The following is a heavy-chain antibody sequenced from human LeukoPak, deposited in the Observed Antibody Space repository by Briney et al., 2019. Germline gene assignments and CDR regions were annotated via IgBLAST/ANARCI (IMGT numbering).Heavy chain of an antibody. Sequence: SVKVSCKASGGAFITSTITWVRQAPGQGLEWMGRIIPILGITNYALKFQGRVMITADKSTSTAYMELSSLRSEDTAVYYCARELGTTGTTRSGVVDYWGQGTLVTVSS. CDR2: IIPILGIT. V-gene: IGHV1-69*04. CDR3: ARELGTTGTTRSGVVDY. J-gene: IGHJ4*02. D-gene: IGHD1-1*01. CDR1: GGAFITST.